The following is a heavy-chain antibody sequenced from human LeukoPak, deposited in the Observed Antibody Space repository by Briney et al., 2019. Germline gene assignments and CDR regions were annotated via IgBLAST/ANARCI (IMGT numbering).Heavy chain of an antibody. V-gene: IGHV3-23*01. CDR1: GFTFSSYA. CDR3: ARGTQGEAAFDI. D-gene: IGHD3-10*01. CDR2: ISGSGGST. J-gene: IGHJ3*02. Sequence: GGSLRLSCAASGFTFSSYAMSWVRQAPGKGLEWASAISGSGGSTYYADSVKGRFTISRDNSKNTLYLQMNSLRAEDTAVYYCARGTQGEAAFDIWGQGTMVTVSS.